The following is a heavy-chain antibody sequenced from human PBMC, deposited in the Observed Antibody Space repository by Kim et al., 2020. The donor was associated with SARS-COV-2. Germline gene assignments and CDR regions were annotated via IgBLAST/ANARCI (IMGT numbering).Heavy chain of an antibody. CDR1: GFTFSSYG. CDR3: ASGAISNSSGWYLDY. CDR2: ISYDGSNK. J-gene: IGHJ4*01. Sequence: GGSLRLSCAASGFTFSSYGMHWVRQAPGKGLEWVAVISYDGSNKYYADSVKGRFTISRDNSKNTLYLQMNSLRAEDTAVYYCASGAISNSSGWYLDYWG. D-gene: IGHD6-19*01. V-gene: IGHV3-33*05.